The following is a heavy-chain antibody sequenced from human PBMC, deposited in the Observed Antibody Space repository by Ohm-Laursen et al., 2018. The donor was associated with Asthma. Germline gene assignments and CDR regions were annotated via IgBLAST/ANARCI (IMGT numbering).Heavy chain of an antibody. Sequence: SLRLSCAASGFTFDDYAMHWVRQAPGKGLEWVSGISWNSGSIGYADSVKGRFTIPRDNAKNSLYLQMNSLRAEDTALYYCAKAVDSSSWNNWFDPWGQGTLVTVSS. J-gene: IGHJ5*02. CDR3: AKAVDSSSWNNWFDP. D-gene: IGHD6-13*01. CDR2: ISWNSGSI. V-gene: IGHV3-9*01. CDR1: GFTFDDYA.